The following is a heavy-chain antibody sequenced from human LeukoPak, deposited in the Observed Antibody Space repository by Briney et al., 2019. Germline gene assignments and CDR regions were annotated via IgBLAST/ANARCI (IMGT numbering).Heavy chain of an antibody. CDR3: ARRGYDFWSGYYPYYFDY. V-gene: IGHV3-23*01. CDR1: GLTFSNNA. D-gene: IGHD3-3*01. J-gene: IGHJ4*02. Sequence: PGGSLRLSCAASGLTFSNNAMTWVRQAPGKGLEWVSSISGSGGDTYYADSVQGRFAISRDNSKNTLYLQMNSLRAEDTAVYYCARRGYDFWSGYYPYYFDYWGQGTLVTVSS. CDR2: ISGSGGDT.